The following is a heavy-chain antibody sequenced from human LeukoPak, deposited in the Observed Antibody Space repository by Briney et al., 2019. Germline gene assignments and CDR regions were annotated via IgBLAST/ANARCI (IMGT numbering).Heavy chain of an antibody. Sequence: PGGSLRLSCAASGFTVSSNYMSWFRRAPGKGLEWVSVIYSGGSTYYADSVKGRFTISRDNSKNTLYLQMNSLRAEDTAVYYCAKSMIVVPNDAFDIWGQGTMVTVSS. V-gene: IGHV3-53*01. CDR1: GFTVSSNY. D-gene: IGHD3-22*01. J-gene: IGHJ3*02. CDR3: AKSMIVVPNDAFDI. CDR2: IYSGGST.